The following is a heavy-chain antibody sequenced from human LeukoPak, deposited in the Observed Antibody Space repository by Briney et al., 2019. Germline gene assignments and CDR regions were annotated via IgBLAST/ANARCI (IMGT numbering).Heavy chain of an antibody. J-gene: IGHJ4*02. CDR2: IGAYNGDT. D-gene: IGHD2-15*01. V-gene: IGHV1-18*04. CDR1: GYTFTSFL. CDR3: TRDHCRGDNCPSFDY. Sequence: ASVKVSCKPSGYTFTSFLISWVRPAPGQGREWMGWIGAYNGDTNYAQKFQGRVTMTTDTSTSTAYMDLRSLRSDGTAVYYCTRDHCRGDNCPSFDYWGQGTLVTVSS.